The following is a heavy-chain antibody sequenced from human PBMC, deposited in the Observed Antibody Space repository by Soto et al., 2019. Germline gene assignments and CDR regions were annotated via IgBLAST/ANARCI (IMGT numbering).Heavy chain of an antibody. J-gene: IGHJ4*02. CDR3: AREDFWSGYFRFRAFDY. CDR2: INPNSGST. CDR1: GYTFTGYY. V-gene: IGHV1-46*03. D-gene: IGHD3-3*01. Sequence: ASVKVSCKASGYTFTGYYMHWVRQAPGQGLEWMGLINPNSGSTSYAQKFQGRVTMTRDTSTSTVYMELSSLRSEDTAVYYCAREDFWSGYFRFRAFDYWGQGTLVTVSS.